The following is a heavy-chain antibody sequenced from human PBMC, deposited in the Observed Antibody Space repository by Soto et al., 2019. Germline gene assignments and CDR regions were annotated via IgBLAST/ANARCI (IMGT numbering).Heavy chain of an antibody. V-gene: IGHV1-3*01. CDR2: INAGNGNT. J-gene: IGHJ5*02. D-gene: IGHD1-7*01. Sequence: GASVKVSCKASGYTFTSYAMHWVRQAPGQRLEWMGWINAGNGNTKYSQKFQGRVTITRDTSASTAYMELSSLRSEDTAVSYCARGRGTGTTFNWFDPWGQGTLVTVSS. CDR1: GYTFTSYA. CDR3: ARGRGTGTTFNWFDP.